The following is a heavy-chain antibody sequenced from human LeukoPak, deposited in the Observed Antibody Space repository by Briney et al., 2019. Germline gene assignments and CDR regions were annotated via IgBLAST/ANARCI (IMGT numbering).Heavy chain of an antibody. CDR1: GGTFSSYA. CDR3: ARGMITFGGVIVIGDQNWFDP. V-gene: IGHV1-69*04. J-gene: IGHJ5*02. CDR2: IIPILGIA. Sequence: SVKVSCKASGGTFSSYAISWVRQAPGQGLEWMGRIIPILGIANFAQKFQGRVTITADKSTSTAYMELSSLRSEDTAVYYCARGMITFGGVIVIGDQNWFDPWGQGTLVTVSS. D-gene: IGHD3-16*02.